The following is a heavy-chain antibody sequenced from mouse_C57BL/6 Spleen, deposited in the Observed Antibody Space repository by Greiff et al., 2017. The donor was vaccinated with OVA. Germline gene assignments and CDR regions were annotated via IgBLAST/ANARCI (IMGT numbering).Heavy chain of an antibody. J-gene: IGHJ2*01. CDR2: ISSGGSYT. Sequence: EVKLVESGGDLVKPGGSLKLSCAASGFTFSSYGMSWVRQTPDKRLEWVATISSGGSYTYYPDSVKGRFTISRDNAKNTLYLQMSSLKSEDTARCYCARGGVIDDWGQGTTLTVSS. CDR3: ARGGVIDD. V-gene: IGHV5-6*02. CDR1: GFTFSSYG. D-gene: IGHD2-1*01.